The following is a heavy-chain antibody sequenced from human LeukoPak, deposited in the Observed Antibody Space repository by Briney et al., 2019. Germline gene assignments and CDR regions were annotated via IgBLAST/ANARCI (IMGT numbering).Heavy chain of an antibody. V-gene: IGHV3-23*01. J-gene: IGHJ6*02. CDR2: ISGSGGSA. CDR1: GFTFSSYA. CDR3: AKGRMVHYYGMDV. Sequence: GGSLRLSCAASGFTFSSYAMSWVRQAPGRGLEWVSAISGSGGSAYYADSVKGRFTISRDNSKNTLYLQMNSLRAEDTAVYYCAKGRMVHYYGMDVWGQGTTVTVSS. D-gene: IGHD2-8*01.